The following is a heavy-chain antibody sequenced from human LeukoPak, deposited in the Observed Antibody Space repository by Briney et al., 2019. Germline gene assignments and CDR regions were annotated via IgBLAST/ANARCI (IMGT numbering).Heavy chain of an antibody. CDR2: IYHSGST. V-gene: IGHV4-30-2*01. J-gene: IGHJ4*02. D-gene: IGHD3-22*01. CDR1: GGSISSGGYS. Sequence: PSETLSLTCAVSGGSISSGGYSWSWIRQPPGKGLEWIGYIYHSGSTYYNPSLKSRVTISVDRSKNQFSLKLSSVTAADTAVYYCARGRSITMIVVVISTRGRYFDYWGQGTLVTVSS. CDR3: ARGRSITMIVVVISTRGRYFDY.